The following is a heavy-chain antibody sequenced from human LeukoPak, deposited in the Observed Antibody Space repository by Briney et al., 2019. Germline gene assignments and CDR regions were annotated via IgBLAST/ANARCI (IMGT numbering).Heavy chain of an antibody. CDR1: GDSTSSDRYY. J-gene: IGHJ4*02. Sequence: SETLSLTCTISGDSTSSDRYYGGWVRQPPGKGLEWIGNIYYSGSTYYNPSLKSRVTISVDTSKNQFSLKLGSVTAADTAVYYCARSGGYSSPQNYWGQGTLVTVSS. CDR3: ARSGGYSSPQNY. V-gene: IGHV4-39*07. D-gene: IGHD6-19*01. CDR2: IYYSGST.